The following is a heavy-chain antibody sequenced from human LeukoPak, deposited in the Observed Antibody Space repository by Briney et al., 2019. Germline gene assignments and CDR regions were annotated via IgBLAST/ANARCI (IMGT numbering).Heavy chain of an antibody. CDR3: AKENYDRSGCYYYYYYGMDF. D-gene: IGHD3-22*01. J-gene: IGHJ6*02. Sequence: GGSLRLSCAASGFTFSSYAMSWVRQAPGKGLEWVSGISGSSGSTYYADSVRGRFTISRDNSKNTLYLQMNSLRAEDTAVYYWAKENYDRSGCYYYYYYGMDFWGQGTMVTVSS. CDR2: ISGSSGST. CDR1: GFTFSSYA. V-gene: IGHV3-23*01.